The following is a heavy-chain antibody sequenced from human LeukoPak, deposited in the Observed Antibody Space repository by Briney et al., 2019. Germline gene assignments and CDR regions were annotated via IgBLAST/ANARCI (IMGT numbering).Heavy chain of an antibody. J-gene: IGHJ4*02. D-gene: IGHD1-26*01. CDR1: GFTFSNYA. CDR2: ISPSNISS. CDR3: AKDIGSRATNFDC. V-gene: IGHV3-23*01. Sequence: PGGSLRLSCAASGFTFSNYAISWVRQAPGEGLEWVSSISPSNISSYYADSVRGRFTISRDNSKNTLYLQMNSLRAEDTAVYYCAKDIGSRATNFDCWGQGTLVTVSS.